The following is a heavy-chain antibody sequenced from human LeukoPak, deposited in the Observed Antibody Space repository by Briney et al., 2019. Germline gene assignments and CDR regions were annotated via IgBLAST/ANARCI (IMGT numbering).Heavy chain of an antibody. CDR2: IWYDGSNK. CDR3: AREREEFDAFDI. V-gene: IGHV3-33*01. Sequence: PGGSLGLSCAASGFTFSSYGMHWVRQAPGKGLEWVAVIWYDGSNKYYADSVKGRFTISRDNSKNTLYLQMNSLRAEDTAVYYCAREREEFDAFDIWGQGTMVTVSS. J-gene: IGHJ3*02. CDR1: GFTFSSYG. D-gene: IGHD2/OR15-2a*01.